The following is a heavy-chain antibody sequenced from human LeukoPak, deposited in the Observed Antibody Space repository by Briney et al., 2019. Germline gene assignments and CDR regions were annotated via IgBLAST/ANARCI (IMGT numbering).Heavy chain of an antibody. V-gene: IGHV4-39*07. CDR3: ARGGSSSWYKDAFDI. D-gene: IGHD6-13*01. Sequence: NASETLSLTCTVSRGSISSSSYYWDWIRQPPGKGPEWIGSIYYSGTTYYNPSLKSRVTISVDTSKNQFSLKLSSVTAADTAVHYCARGGSSSWYKDAFDIWGQGTMVTVSS. CDR1: RGSISSSSYY. CDR2: IYYSGTT. J-gene: IGHJ3*02.